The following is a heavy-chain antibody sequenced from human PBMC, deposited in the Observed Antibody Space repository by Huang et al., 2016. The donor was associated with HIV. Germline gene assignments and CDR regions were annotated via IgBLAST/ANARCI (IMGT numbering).Heavy chain of an antibody. V-gene: IGHV4-61*09. CDR2: IYTSGSP. CDR1: GGSISSDSYY. CDR3: ARVYRSGWDNWFDP. D-gene: IGHD6-19*01. J-gene: IGHJ5*02. Sequence: QVQLQESGPGLVKPSQTLSLTCTVSGGSISSDSYYWSWIRQPAGKGLEWIGHIYTSGSPNYNPSRKGRVTVSVDTSKNQFSRKLSSVTAADTAVYYCARVYRSGWDNWFDPWGEGTLVTVSS.